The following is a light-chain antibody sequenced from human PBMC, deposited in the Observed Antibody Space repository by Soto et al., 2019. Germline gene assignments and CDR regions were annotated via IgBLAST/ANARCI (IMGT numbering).Light chain of an antibody. Sequence: QSVLIQPPSVSGSPGQSVTISCTGTSSDVGSYDYVSWYQQHPGTVPKPMIYNVNTQPSGVPDRFSGSKSGNTASMTISGLQAEDEADYYCAAWDDSVTGHYVFGTGTKVTVL. CDR3: AAWDDSVTGHYV. CDR2: NVN. CDR1: SSDVGSYDY. V-gene: IGLV2-11*01. J-gene: IGLJ1*01.